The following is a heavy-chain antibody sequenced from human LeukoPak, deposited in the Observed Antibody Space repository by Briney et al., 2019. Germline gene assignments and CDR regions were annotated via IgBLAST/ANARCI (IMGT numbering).Heavy chain of an antibody. V-gene: IGHV3-23*01. Sequence: GGSLRLSCAASGVTFSGFARSWVRRTPGKGLEWVSGISGSGDNTLYADSVKGRFTISRDNSKNTLYLEMNSLRAEDTAIYYCAKMKGHPLPKYYMDVWGQGTTVTVSS. D-gene: IGHD1-26*01. CDR1: GVTFSGFA. CDR3: AKMKGHPLPKYYMDV. CDR2: ISGSGDNT. J-gene: IGHJ6*01.